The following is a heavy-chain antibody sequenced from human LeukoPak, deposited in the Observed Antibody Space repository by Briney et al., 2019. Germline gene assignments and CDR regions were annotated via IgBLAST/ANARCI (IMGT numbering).Heavy chain of an antibody. V-gene: IGHV4-61*01. CDR1: GGSVSSGSYY. Sequence: SETLSLTCTVSGGSVSSGSYYWSWIRQPPGKGLEWIGYIYYSGSTNYNPSLKSRVTISVDKSKNQFSLKLSSVTAADTAVYYCVRELERVFDYWGQGTLVTVSS. CDR2: IYYSGST. J-gene: IGHJ4*02. CDR3: VRELERVFDY. D-gene: IGHD1-1*01.